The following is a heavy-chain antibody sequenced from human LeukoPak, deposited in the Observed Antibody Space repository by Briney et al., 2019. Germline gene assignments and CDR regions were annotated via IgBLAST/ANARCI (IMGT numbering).Heavy chain of an antibody. Sequence: PGGSLRLSCTASGLTVRSNYMSWVRQAPGRGLEWVSIIYSDGTTYYADSVKGRFTISRDNSKNALDLQMNNLRAEDTAVYYCARAIRGYYFDYWGQGTLVTVS. CDR3: ARAIRGYYFDY. V-gene: IGHV3-53*01. J-gene: IGHJ4*02. D-gene: IGHD3-10*01. CDR1: GLTVRSNY. CDR2: IYSDGTT.